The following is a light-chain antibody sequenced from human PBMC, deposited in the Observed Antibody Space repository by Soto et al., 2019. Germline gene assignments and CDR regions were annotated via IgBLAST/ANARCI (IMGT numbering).Light chain of an antibody. J-gene: IGKJ4*01. CDR2: SAS. CDR1: QSISSSY. Sequence: EIVLTQSPGTLSLSPGERAIHSCRASQSISSSYLAWYQQKPGQAPRLLIYSASNRATGIPDRFSGSGSGTDFTLTISRLEPEDFAVYFCQQYGRSPLTFGGGTKVDIK. V-gene: IGKV3-20*01. CDR3: QQYGRSPLT.